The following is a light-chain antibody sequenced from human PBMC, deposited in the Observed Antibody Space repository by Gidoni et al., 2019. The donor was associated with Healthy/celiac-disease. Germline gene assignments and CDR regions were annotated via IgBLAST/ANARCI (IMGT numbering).Light chain of an antibody. CDR1: QSISSY. CDR2: AAS. Sequence: DIQMTQSPSSLSASVGDRVTITCRASQSISSYLNWYQQKPGKDPKLLIYAASSLQSGVPSRFSGSGAGTDFTLTISSLQPEDFATYYCQQSYSTPPWTFGKGPRWKSN. CDR3: QQSYSTPPWT. J-gene: IGKJ1*01. V-gene: IGKV1-39*01.